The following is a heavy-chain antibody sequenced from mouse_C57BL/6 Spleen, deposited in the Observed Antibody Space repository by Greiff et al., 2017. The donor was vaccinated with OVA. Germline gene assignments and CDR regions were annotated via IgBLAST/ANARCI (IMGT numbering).Heavy chain of an antibody. Sequence: VQLQQSGAELVRPGASVKLSCTASGFNINDDYMHWVKQRPEQGLEWIGWIDPENGDTEYASKFQGKATITADTSSNTAYLQLSSLTSEDTAVYYCTKGTIAYWGQGTLVTVSA. V-gene: IGHV14-4*01. D-gene: IGHD3-3*01. CDR1: GFNINDDY. J-gene: IGHJ3*01. CDR2: IDPENGDT. CDR3: TKGTIAY.